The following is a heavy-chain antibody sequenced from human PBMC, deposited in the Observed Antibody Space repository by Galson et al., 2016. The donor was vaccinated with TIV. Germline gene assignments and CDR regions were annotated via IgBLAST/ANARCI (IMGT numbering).Heavy chain of an antibody. V-gene: IGHV3-30*18. CDR2: IAYDGSYK. J-gene: IGHJ3*01. D-gene: IGHD3-3*01. CDR3: AKEENNGYYPNDAFDF. Sequence: SLRLSCAASGFTFSSYNMHWVRQAPGKGLEWVAVIAYDGSYKYYAGSVKGRFTVSRDNSKTTLDLQMNSLGAEDTALYYCAKEENNGYYPNDAFDFWGQGTMVTVS. CDR1: GFTFSSYN.